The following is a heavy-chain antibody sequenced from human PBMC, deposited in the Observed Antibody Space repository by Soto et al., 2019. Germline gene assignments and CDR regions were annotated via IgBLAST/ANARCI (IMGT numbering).Heavy chain of an antibody. J-gene: IGHJ6*02. CDR2: ISGIGGTT. CDR3: AKDSWAIFGVPAGEYYAMDV. D-gene: IGHD3-3*01. V-gene: IGHV3-23*01. Sequence: GGSLRRSCVASGFTFENYAMSWVRQAPGKGLEWVSAISGIGGTTYYSDSVKGRFTISRDNSKNTVYLQMNDLRVEDAAEYFCAKDSWAIFGVPAGEYYAMDVWGQGTTVTVSS. CDR1: GFTFENYA.